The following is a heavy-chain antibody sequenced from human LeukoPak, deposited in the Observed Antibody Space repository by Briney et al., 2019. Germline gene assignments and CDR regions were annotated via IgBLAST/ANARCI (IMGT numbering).Heavy chain of an antibody. CDR3: ARVNCSSTSCSAYYYYMDV. Sequence: ASVKVSCKASGYTFTSYYMHWVRQAPGQGLEWMGIINPSGGSTSYAQKFQGRVTMTRDTSISTAYMELSRLRSDDTAVYYCARVNCSSTSCSAYYYYMDVWGKGTTVTISS. CDR1: GYTFTSYY. D-gene: IGHD2-2*01. V-gene: IGHV1-46*01. CDR2: INPSGGST. J-gene: IGHJ6*03.